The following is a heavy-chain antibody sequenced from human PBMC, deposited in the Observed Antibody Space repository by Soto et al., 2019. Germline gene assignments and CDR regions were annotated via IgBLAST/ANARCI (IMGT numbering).Heavy chain of an antibody. J-gene: IGHJ5*02. CDR2: ISYDGSNK. Sequence: GGSLRLSCAASGFTFSSYGMHWVRQAPGKGLEWVAVISYDGSNKYYADSVKGRFTISRDNSKNTLYLQMNSLRAEDTAVYYCAILESSDYYDSSGSWFDPWGQGTLVTVSS. CDR3: AILESSDYYDSSGSWFDP. D-gene: IGHD3-22*01. CDR1: GFTFSSYG. V-gene: IGHV3-30*03.